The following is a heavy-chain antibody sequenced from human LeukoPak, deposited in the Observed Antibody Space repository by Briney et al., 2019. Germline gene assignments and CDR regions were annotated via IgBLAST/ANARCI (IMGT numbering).Heavy chain of an antibody. CDR3: VKDIGLGGSTVTFAY. D-gene: IGHD4-17*01. V-gene: IGHV3-64D*06. CDR1: GFTFSSYA. CDR2: ISSNGRTT. J-gene: IGHJ4*02. Sequence: GGSLRLSCSASGFTFSSYAMHWVRQAPGKGLQYFSSISSNGRTTYYAASVKGRFTISRDNSKNTLYLQMSSLRAEDTAVYYCVKDIGLGGSTVTFAYWGQGTLVTVSS.